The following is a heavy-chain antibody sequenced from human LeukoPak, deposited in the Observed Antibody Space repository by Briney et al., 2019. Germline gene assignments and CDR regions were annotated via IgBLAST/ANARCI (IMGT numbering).Heavy chain of an antibody. V-gene: IGHV4-59*08. CDR3: ARTRYYYNSRSYGAPYYFDY. J-gene: IGHJ4*02. CDR1: GVSISSYY. CDR2: ISYSGST. D-gene: IGHD3-10*01. Sequence: SETLSLTCTVSGVSISSYYWSWIRQPPGKGLDWIGYISYSGSTNYNPSLKSRVTISVDTSKNQFSLKLSSVTAADTAVYYCARTRYYYNSRSYGAPYYFDYWGQGTLVTVSS.